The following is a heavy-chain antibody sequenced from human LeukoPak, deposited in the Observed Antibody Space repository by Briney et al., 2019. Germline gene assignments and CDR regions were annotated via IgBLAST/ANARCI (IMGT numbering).Heavy chain of an antibody. CDR1: GGSISSYY. D-gene: IGHD3-3*01. Sequence: SETLSLTCTVSGGSISSYYWSWIRQPAGKGLEWIGRIYTSGSTNYNPSLKSRVTMSVDTSKNQFSLKLSSVTAADTAVYYCARDAQYYDFWSGPAQENWFDPWGQGTLVTVSS. CDR2: IYTSGST. J-gene: IGHJ5*02. V-gene: IGHV4-4*07. CDR3: ARDAQYYDFWSGPAQENWFDP.